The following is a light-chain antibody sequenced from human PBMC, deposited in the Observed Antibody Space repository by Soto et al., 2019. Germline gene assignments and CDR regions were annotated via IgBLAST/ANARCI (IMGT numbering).Light chain of an antibody. CDR3: GTWDSSLSAGV. CDR2: DNN. J-gene: IGLJ1*01. V-gene: IGLV1-51*01. Sequence: QSVLTQPPSVSAAPGQKVTISCSGSSSNIGNNYVSWYQQLPGTAPKLLIYDNNKRPSGIPDRFSGSKSGTSATLGITGLQTGDEAYYYCGTWDSSLSAGVFGTGTKLTVL. CDR1: SSNIGNNY.